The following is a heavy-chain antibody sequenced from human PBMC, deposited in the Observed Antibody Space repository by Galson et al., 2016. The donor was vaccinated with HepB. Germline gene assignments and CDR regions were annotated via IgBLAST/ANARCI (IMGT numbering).Heavy chain of an antibody. CDR3: ARIIKTRTTSHFDY. CDR2: ISTSSSPI. Sequence: SLRLSCAASGITFNTYNMVWVRQAPGKGLEWVSYISTSSSPISYRDSVKGRFTISRDNTKNSLHLQLNSLRAEDTAVYYCARIIKTRTTSHFDYWGQGTLVTVSS. J-gene: IGHJ4*02. CDR1: GITFNTYN. D-gene: IGHD1-7*01. V-gene: IGHV3-21*01.